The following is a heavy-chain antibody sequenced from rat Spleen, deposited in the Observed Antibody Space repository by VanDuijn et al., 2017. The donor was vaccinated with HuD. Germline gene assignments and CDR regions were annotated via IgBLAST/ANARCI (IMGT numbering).Heavy chain of an antibody. Sequence: YYMAWVRQAPTKGLEWVATITYDGSSTYYRDSVKGRFTISRDNAKSTLYLQMDSLRSEDTATYYCARHPIYYYSSLYVMDAWGQGASVTVSS. J-gene: IGHJ4*01. CDR3: ARHPIYYYSSLYVMDA. CDR2: ITYDGSST. V-gene: IGHV5-29*01. D-gene: IGHD1-2*01. CDR1: YY.